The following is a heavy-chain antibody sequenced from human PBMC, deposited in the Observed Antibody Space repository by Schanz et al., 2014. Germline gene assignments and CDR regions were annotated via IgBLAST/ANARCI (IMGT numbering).Heavy chain of an antibody. D-gene: IGHD3-3*01. CDR2: IWFDGTNK. CDR1: GFTLSSYG. V-gene: IGHV3-33*03. Sequence: QVQLVESGGGVVQPGRSLRLSCSASGFTLSSYGMHWVRQAPGKGLEWLAVIWFDGTNKYNVDSVKGRFTISRDNAKNSLYLQMNSLTAEDTAVYYCARGVRIDYWGQGTVVTVSS. J-gene: IGHJ4*03. CDR3: ARGVRIDY.